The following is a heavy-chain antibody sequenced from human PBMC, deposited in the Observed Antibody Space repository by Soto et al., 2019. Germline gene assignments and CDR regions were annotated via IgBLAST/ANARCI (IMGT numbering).Heavy chain of an antibody. V-gene: IGHV3-30*18. J-gene: IGHJ6*02. CDR3: AKGLWYYDFWSGYYDHYYYYGMDV. CDR1: GFTFSSYG. CDR2: ISYDGSNK. D-gene: IGHD3-3*01. Sequence: LRLSCAASGFTFSSYGMHWVRQAPGKGLEWVAVISYDGSNKYYADSVKGRFTISRDNSKNTLYLQMNSLRAEDTAVYYCAKGLWYYDFWSGYYDHYYYYGMDVWGQGTTVTVSS.